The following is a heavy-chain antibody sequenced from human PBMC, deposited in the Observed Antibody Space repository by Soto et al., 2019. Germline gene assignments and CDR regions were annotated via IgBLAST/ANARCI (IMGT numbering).Heavy chain of an antibody. J-gene: IGHJ4*02. CDR1: GYTFTSYA. D-gene: IGHD6-19*01. V-gene: IGHV1-3*01. CDR2: INAGNGNT. Sequence: QVQLVQSGAEVKKPGASVKVSCKASGYTFTSYAIHWVRQAPGQRLEWMGWINAGNGNTKYSQKFQDRVTITRDTSVSTAYMELSSLRTEDTAVYYSARDLGGWPDYWGQGTVVTVSS. CDR3: ARDLGGWPDY.